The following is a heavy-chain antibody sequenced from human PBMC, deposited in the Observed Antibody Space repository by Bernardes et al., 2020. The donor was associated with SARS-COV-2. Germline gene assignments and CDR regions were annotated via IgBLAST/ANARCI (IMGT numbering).Heavy chain of an antibody. Sequence: GGSLRFSCAASGFSFSSYTMNWVRQAPGKGLEWISSISTSSSYISYSDSVRGRFTISRDNAKNSVSLQMNSLRAEDTAVYYCARVDFSNLYYFDYWGQGTPVTVSS. CDR1: GFSFSSYT. CDR3: ARVDFSNLYYFDY. V-gene: IGHV3-21*06. J-gene: IGHJ4*02. CDR2: ISTSSSYI. D-gene: IGHD4-4*01.